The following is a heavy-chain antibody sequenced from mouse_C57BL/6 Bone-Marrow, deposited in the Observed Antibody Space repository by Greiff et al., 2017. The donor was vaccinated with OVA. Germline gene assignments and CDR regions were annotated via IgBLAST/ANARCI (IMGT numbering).Heavy chain of an antibody. Sequence: EVKLVESGGDLVKPGGSLKLSCAASGFTFSSSGMSWVRQTPDKRLEWVATISRGGSYTYYPDSVKGRFTISRDNAKNTLYLQMSSLKSEDTAMDYCARHQVYYDYGGFAYWGQGTLVTVSA. V-gene: IGHV5-6*02. J-gene: IGHJ3*01. CDR2: ISRGGSYT. CDR3: ARHQVYYDYGGFAY. CDR1: GFTFSSSG. D-gene: IGHD2-4*01.